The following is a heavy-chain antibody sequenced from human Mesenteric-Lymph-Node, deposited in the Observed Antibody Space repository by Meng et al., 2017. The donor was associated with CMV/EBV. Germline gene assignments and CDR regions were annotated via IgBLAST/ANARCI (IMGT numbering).Heavy chain of an antibody. J-gene: IGHJ4*02. CDR3: TRDLYYFCGGDCYYFDV. V-gene: IGHV3-48*03. CDR2: ISSSGSTI. CDR1: GFTFSSYE. D-gene: IGHD2-21*02. Sequence: GESLKISCAASGFTFSSYEMNWVRQAPGKGLEWVSYISSSGSTIYYADSVKGRFTISRDNAKNSLFLQMNSLRAEDTAVYYCTRDLYYFCGGDCYYFDVWGQGTLVTVSS.